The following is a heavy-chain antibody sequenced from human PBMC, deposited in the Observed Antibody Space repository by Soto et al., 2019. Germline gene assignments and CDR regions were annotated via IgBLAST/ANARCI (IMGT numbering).Heavy chain of an antibody. D-gene: IGHD5-18*01. Sequence: QAQLVPSGAEVRKPGASVTVSCKASGYTFYSHSISWVRQAPGQGLEWMGRINADYGDTQYSQKFRGRVTMPTDTSTTTVYRELTNLRSDDTAVYYCARCIQGDYYYGMDVWGQGTTVTVSS. CDR1: GYTFYSHS. CDR3: ARCIQGDYYYGMDV. J-gene: IGHJ6*02. V-gene: IGHV1-18*01. CDR2: INADYGDT.